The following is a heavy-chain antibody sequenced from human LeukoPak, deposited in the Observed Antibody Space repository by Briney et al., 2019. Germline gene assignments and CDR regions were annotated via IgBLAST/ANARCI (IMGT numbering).Heavy chain of an antibody. J-gene: IGHJ3*01. CDR1: RVALSSGAYY. Sequence: PSETLSLSCSISRVALSSGAYYSSSIRPPRGNGMGWIGYLSSGGSTNYNPPLKSRVTISGDTSKNQFSLQLKSVAAADTAVYYCASVVRDVFHVWAQGTLVTVSS. CDR3: ASVVRDVFHV. V-gene: IGHV4-61*08. CDR2: LSSGGST.